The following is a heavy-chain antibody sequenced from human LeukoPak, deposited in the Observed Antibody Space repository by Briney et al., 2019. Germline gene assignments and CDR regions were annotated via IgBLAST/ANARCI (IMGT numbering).Heavy chain of an antibody. CDR1: GFTFSSYE. CDR2: ISSSGSTI. Sequence: GGSLRLSCAASGFTFSSYEMNWVRQAPGKGLEWVSYISSSGSTIYYADSVKGRFTISRDNAKNSLYLQMNSLRAEDTAVYYCARDGTQYSGSPYWYFDLWGRGTLVTVSS. CDR3: ARDGTQYSGSPYWYFDL. D-gene: IGHD1-26*01. V-gene: IGHV3-48*03. J-gene: IGHJ2*01.